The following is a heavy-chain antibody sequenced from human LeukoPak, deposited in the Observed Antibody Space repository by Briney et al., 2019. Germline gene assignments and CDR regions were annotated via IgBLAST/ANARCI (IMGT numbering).Heavy chain of an antibody. CDR2: INPNSGGT. CDR3: ARLKYDILTGYRYVDY. V-gene: IGHV1-2*02. J-gene: IGHJ4*02. Sequence: ASVKVSCKASGYTFTGYYMHWVRQAPGQGLEWMGWINPNSGGTNYAQKFQGRVTMTRDTSISTAYMELSRLRSDDTAVYYCARLKYDILTGYRYVDYWGQGTLVTVSS. CDR1: GYTFTGYY. D-gene: IGHD3-9*01.